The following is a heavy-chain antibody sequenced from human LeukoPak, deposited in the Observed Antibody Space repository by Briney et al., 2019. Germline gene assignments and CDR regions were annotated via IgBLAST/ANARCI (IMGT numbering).Heavy chain of an antibody. CDR3: AKLAVAGTDGYFDY. CDR1: GFTFDDYA. CDR2: ISWNSGSI. D-gene: IGHD6-19*01. V-gene: IGHV3-9*01. Sequence: GGSLRLSCAASGFTFDDYAMHWVRQAPGKGLEWVSGISWNSGSIGYADSVKGRFTISRDNAKNSLYLQRNSLRAEDTALYYCAKLAVAGTDGYFDYWGQGTLVTVSS. J-gene: IGHJ4*02.